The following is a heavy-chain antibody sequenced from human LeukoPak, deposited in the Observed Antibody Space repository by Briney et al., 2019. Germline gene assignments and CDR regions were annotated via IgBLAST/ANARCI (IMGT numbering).Heavy chain of an antibody. Sequence: PGGSLRLSCAASGFTFSNYDMSWVRQAPGKGLEWVSAISGSGGSTYYADSVKGRFTISRDNSKNTLYLQMNSLRDEDTAVYYCAKARLYSGYDYWGQGTLVTVSS. CDR3: AKARLYSGYDY. V-gene: IGHV3-23*01. J-gene: IGHJ4*02. D-gene: IGHD5-12*01. CDR1: GFTFSNYD. CDR2: ISGSGGST.